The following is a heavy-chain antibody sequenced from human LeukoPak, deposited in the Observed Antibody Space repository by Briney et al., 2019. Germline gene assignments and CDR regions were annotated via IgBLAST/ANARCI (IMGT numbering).Heavy chain of an antibody. CDR3: ARAPPPTKRTYYYDSSGYYPPSPFDY. J-gene: IGHJ4*02. CDR1: DGSISSYY. CDR2: IYYSWST. D-gene: IGHD3-22*01. Sequence: SETLSLTCTVSDGSISSYYWSWIRQPPGKGLEWIGYIYYSWSTNYNPSLMSRVTISVDTSKNQFSLKLSSVTAADTAVYYCARAPPPTKRTYYYDSSGYYPPSPFDYWGQGTLVTVSS. V-gene: IGHV4-59*01.